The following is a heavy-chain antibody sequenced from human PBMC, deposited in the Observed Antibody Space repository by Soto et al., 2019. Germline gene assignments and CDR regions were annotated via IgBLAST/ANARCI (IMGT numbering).Heavy chain of an antibody. Sequence: QMQLQESGPGLVKPSETLSLTCTVSGGSISSSSYYWGWIRQPPGQGLEWLGTIYSLGNTYYNPSLKSRVTISVDKSKSQLFLKRSSVTAPDTAVYYCARQISDSSGYYYAYWGQGTLVTVSS. CDR3: ARQISDSSGYYYAY. CDR1: GGSISSSSYY. J-gene: IGHJ4*02. V-gene: IGHV4-39*01. CDR2: IYSLGNT. D-gene: IGHD3-22*01.